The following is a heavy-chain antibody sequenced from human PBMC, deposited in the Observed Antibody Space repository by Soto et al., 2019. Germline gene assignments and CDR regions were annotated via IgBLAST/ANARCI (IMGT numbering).Heavy chain of an antibody. CDR1: GGTFSSYA. V-gene: IGHV1-69*06. Sequence: SVKVSCKASGGTFSSYAISWVRQAPGQGLEWMGGIIPIFGTANYAQKFQGRVTITADKSTSTAYMELSSLRSEDTAVYYCARELGVVITSDYYYGMAVWGQGTTVTVSS. J-gene: IGHJ6*02. CDR3: ARELGVVITSDYYYGMAV. CDR2: IIPIFGTA. D-gene: IGHD3-3*01.